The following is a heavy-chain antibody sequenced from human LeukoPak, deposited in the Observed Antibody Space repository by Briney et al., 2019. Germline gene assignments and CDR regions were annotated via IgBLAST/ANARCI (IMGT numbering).Heavy chain of an antibody. CDR2: ISGSGDIT. J-gene: IGHJ4*02. V-gene: IGHV3-23*01. CDR3: AKDLRGTRSRPGGFCDY. CDR1: GFTFSNYA. D-gene: IGHD1-14*01. Sequence: GGSLRLSCAASGFTFSNYAMSWVRQAPGRGLEWVSTISGSGDITYYGNSVKGRFSISRDNLKNTLYLQMDSLRDEDTAVYYCAKDLRGTRSRPGGFCDYWGQGTLVTVSS.